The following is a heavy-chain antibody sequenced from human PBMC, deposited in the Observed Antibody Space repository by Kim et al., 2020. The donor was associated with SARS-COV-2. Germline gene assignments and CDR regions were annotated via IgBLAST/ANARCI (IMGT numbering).Heavy chain of an antibody. D-gene: IGHD3-10*01. CDR3: AKEETGIEHQVLLYHGMDV. Sequence: GGSLRLSCEASGFTFRNYAMSWVRQAPGKGLEWVSAISGSGGKTFYADSVKGRFTVSRDNSKNTLYLQMNSLRVEDTAVFYCAKEETGIEHQVLLYHGMDVWGQGITVTVS. J-gene: IGHJ6*02. V-gene: IGHV3-23*01. CDR1: GFTFRNYA. CDR2: ISGSGGKT.